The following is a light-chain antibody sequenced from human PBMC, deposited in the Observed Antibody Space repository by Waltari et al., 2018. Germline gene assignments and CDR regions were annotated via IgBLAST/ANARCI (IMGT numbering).Light chain of an antibody. Sequence: QSXXTQPPSVSEAPRQRVAXXCSGSRSNXGNNAVTWYLQVPGKAPKLLIYYDDLLPSGVSDRFSGSRSGTSASXAISGLQSEDEGDYYCAXWDNTLSGWVFGGGTRLTVL. V-gene: IGLV1-36*01. J-gene: IGLJ3*02. CDR3: AXWDNTLSGWV. CDR2: YDD. CDR1: RSNXGNNA.